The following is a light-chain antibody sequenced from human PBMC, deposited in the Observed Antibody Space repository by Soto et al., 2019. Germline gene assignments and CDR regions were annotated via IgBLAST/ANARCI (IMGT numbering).Light chain of an antibody. CDR1: RSISNSF. CDR3: LQYHSSPYT. Sequence: EIVLTQSPGTLSLSPGETVTLSCRASRSISNSFLAWYQHKPGQAPRLLLYGAFNRATGVPDRFGGSGSGTDFTLTISRLEPEDSAVFYCLQYHSSPYTFGQGTKLEI. V-gene: IGKV3-20*01. J-gene: IGKJ2*01. CDR2: GAF.